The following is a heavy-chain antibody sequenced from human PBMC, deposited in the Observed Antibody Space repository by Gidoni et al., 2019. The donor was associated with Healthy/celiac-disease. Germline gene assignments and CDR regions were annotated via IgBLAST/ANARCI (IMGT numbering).Heavy chain of an antibody. CDR2: ICSNDEK. Sequence: QVTLKESGPVLVKPTEPITLTCTVSGFSLSNARMGVSWIRQPPGKALEWLAHICSNDEKSSSTSLKSRLTISKDTSNSQVVLTMTNMDPVDTATYYCARLQISIAAAGIWDFDIWGQGTMVTVSS. V-gene: IGHV2-26*01. D-gene: IGHD6-13*01. J-gene: IGHJ3*02. CDR1: GFSLSNARMG. CDR3: ARLQISIAAAGIWDFDI.